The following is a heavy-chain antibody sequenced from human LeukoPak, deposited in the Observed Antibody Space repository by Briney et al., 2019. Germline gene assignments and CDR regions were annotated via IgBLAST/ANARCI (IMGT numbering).Heavy chain of an antibody. V-gene: IGHV3-7*01. J-gene: IGHJ4*02. CDR3: ARGPYGYFDWLLLTGYYFDY. CDR2: IKQDGSEK. CDR1: GFTFSSYW. Sequence: GGSLRLSCAASGFTFSSYWMHWVRQAPGKGLEWVANIKQDGSEKYYVDSVKGRFTISRDNAKNSLYLQMNSLRAEDTAVYYCARGPYGYFDWLLLTGYYFDYWGQGTLVTVSS. D-gene: IGHD3-9*01.